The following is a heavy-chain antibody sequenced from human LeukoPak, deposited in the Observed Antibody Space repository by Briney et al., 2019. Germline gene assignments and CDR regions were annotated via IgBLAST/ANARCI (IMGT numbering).Heavy chain of an antibody. CDR3: AKLGPNSGYDKSTLNY. Sequence: GGSLRLSCAASGFTFSSYAMSWVRQAPGKGLEWVSAISGSGGSTYYADSVKGRFTISRDNSKNTLYLQMNSLRAGDTAVYYCAKLGPNSGYDKSTLNYWGQGTLVTVSS. CDR2: ISGSGGST. J-gene: IGHJ4*02. V-gene: IGHV3-23*01. D-gene: IGHD5-12*01. CDR1: GFTFSSYA.